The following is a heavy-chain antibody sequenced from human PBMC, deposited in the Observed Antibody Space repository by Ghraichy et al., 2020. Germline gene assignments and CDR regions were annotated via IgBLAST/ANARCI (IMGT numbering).Heavy chain of an antibody. V-gene: IGHV2-70*04. CDR1: GFSLSTSGMR. J-gene: IGHJ4*02. CDR3: ARDYNWNNYFDY. CDR2: IDWDDDK. Sequence: SGPTLVKPTQTLTLTCTFSGFSLSTSGMRVSWIRQPPGKALEWLARIDWDDDKFYSTSLKTRLTISKDTSKNQVVLTMTNMDPVDTATYYCARDYNWNNYFDYWGQGTLVTVSS. D-gene: IGHD1-20*01.